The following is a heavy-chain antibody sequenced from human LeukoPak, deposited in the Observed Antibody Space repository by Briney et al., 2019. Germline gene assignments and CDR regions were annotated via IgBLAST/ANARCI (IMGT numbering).Heavy chain of an antibody. Sequence: GGSLRLSCEASGFTFDDYGMSWVRQALGKGLEWVSGINWNGGSTGYADSVKGRFTISRDNAKNSLYLQMNSLRAEDTALYYCARASSYLNWDDAFDIWGQGTMVTVSS. V-gene: IGHV3-20*04. D-gene: IGHD1-26*01. CDR1: GFTFDDYG. CDR2: INWNGGST. J-gene: IGHJ3*02. CDR3: ARASSYLNWDDAFDI.